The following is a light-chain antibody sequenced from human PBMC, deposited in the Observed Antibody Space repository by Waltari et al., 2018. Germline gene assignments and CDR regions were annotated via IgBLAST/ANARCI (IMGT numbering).Light chain of an antibody. CDR2: EAS. CDR3: QHYHSLPYT. J-gene: IGKJ2*01. Sequence: DIQLTQSPSSLSAAVGDRVTITCQATQDITTSLSWFQKKPRKAPQLLIYEASSLQAGGPSKFSGTGSGAAFSFTITSLQPEDSATYYCQHYHSLPYTFGRGTKLQIK. V-gene: IGKV1-33*01. CDR1: QDITTS.